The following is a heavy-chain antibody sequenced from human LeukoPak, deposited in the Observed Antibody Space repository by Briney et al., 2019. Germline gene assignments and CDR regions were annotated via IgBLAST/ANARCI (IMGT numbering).Heavy chain of an antibody. V-gene: IGHV3-23*01. D-gene: IGHD3-22*01. CDR2: ISNDGGGT. J-gene: IGHJ5*02. Sequence: PGGSLRLSCAASGFSFSTYWMSWVRQTPGKGLEWVSAISNDGGGTTYADFVNGRFTISRDNSKNTLFLQMNSLRAEDTALCYCAKGSSGYFADLWGQGTLVTVSS. CDR1: GFSFSTYW. CDR3: AKGSSGYFADL.